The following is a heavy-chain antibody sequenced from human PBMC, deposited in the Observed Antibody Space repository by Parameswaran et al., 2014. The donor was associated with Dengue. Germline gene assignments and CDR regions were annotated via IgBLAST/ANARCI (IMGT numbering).Heavy chain of an antibody. J-gene: IGHJ4*02. V-gene: IGHV3-33*01. Sequence: WIRQPPGKGLEWVAVIWYDGSNKYYADSVKGRFTISRDNSKNTLYLQMNSLRAEDTAVYYCARDEGWSYDFWGEGTLVTVSS. D-gene: IGHD3-3*01. CDR3: ARDEGWSYDF. CDR2: IWYDGSNK.